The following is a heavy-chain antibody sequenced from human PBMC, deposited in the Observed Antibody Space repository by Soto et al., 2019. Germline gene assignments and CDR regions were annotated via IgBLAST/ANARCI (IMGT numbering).Heavy chain of an antibody. V-gene: IGHV3-30-3*01. CDR2: ISYDGSNK. CDR1: GFTFSSYA. CDR3: ARDPLCATAMVRWSFDL. D-gene: IGHD5-18*01. J-gene: IGHJ2*01. Sequence: QVQLVESGGGVVQPGRSLRLSCAASGFTFSSYAMHWVRQAPGKGLEWVAVISYDGSNKYYADSVKGPFTISSDNSKNTLYPQMNSLRAEHTAVYYCARDPLCATAMVRWSFDLWGRGTLVTVSS.